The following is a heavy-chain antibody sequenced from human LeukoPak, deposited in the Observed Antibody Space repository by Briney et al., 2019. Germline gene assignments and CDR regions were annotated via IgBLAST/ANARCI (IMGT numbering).Heavy chain of an antibody. V-gene: IGHV3-74*01. D-gene: IGHD3-3*01. CDR3: ARDKSGSYYDFWSGYYTGNWFDP. J-gene: IGHJ5*02. CDR2: IDRDGTST. CDR1: GFTFSGNW. Sequence: GGSLKLSCAASGFTFSGNWMHWVRHAPGKGLVWVARIDRDGTSTGYADSVKGRFTISRDNAKNSLYLQMNSLRAEDTAVYYCARDKSGSYYDFWSGYYTGNWFDPWGQGTLVTVSS.